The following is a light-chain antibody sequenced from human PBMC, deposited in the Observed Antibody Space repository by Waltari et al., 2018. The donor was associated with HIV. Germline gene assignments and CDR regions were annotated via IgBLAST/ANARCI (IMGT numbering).Light chain of an antibody. CDR3: ATWDDNLSGWV. CDR2: RNN. Sequence: QSVLTQPPSASATPGQRVTISCSGTNSNIGNTYVYWYQQLPGTAPKVLIYRNNYRPSGVPDRFSGYKSGTSASLAISGLRSEDEADYYCATWDDNLSGWVFGGGTKLTVL. J-gene: IGLJ3*02. V-gene: IGLV1-47*01. CDR1: NSNIGNTY.